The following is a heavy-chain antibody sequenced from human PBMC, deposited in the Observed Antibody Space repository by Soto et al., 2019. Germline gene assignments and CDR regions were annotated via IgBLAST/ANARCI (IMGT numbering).Heavy chain of an antibody. V-gene: IGHV4-4*02. CDR3: ARDLGAIPAAASGGHDY. Sequence: QVQLQESGPGLVKPSGTLSLTCAVSGASISSSNWWSWVRQPPGKGLEWLGEIYHSGSTNYNPSLKSRVTISVDKSKNQFSLKLSSVTAADTAVYYCARDLGAIPAAASGGHDYWGQGTLVTVSS. CDR1: GASISSSNW. CDR2: IYHSGST. J-gene: IGHJ4*02. D-gene: IGHD2-2*01.